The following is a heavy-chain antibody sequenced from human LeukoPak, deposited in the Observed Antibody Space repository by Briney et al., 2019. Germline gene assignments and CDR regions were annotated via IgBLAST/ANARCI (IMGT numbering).Heavy chain of an antibody. CDR3: ARGQYSSSWYKYEYFQH. J-gene: IGHJ1*01. D-gene: IGHD6-13*01. V-gene: IGHV4-59*12. Sequence: SETLSLACTVSGGSISSYYWSWIRQPPGKGLEWIGYIYYSGSTNYNPSLKSRVTISVDTSKNQFSLKLSSVTAADTAVYYCARGQYSSSWYKYEYFQHWGQGTLVTVSS. CDR2: IYYSGST. CDR1: GGSISSYY.